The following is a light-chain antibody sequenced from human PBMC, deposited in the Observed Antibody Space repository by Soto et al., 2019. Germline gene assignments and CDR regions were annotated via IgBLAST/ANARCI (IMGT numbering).Light chain of an antibody. J-gene: IGKJ3*01. CDR2: GAS. CDR1: QSVSSNY. CDR3: QQYGSAPFT. Sequence: EVVLTQSPATLSLSPGERATLSCRASQSVSSNYLAWYQQKPGQAPRLLIYGASNRATGIPDRFSGRGSGTDFTLTISRLEPEDFAVYYCQQYGSAPFTFGPGTKVDIK. V-gene: IGKV3-20*01.